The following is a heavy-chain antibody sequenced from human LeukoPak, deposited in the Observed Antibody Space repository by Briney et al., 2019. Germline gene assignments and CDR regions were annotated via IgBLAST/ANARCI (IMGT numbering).Heavy chain of an antibody. CDR2: INTDGSTT. CDR3: ARGGDYASGSPGDY. D-gene: IGHD3-10*01. J-gene: IGHJ4*02. V-gene: IGHV3-74*01. Sequence: TGGPLRLSCAASGFTFTTYWMHWVRHAPGKGLVWVSRINTDGSTTTYADSVKGRFTISRDNAKNTLYLQMHSLRAEDTAVYYCARGGDYASGSPGDYWGQGTLVTVSS. CDR1: GFTFTTYW.